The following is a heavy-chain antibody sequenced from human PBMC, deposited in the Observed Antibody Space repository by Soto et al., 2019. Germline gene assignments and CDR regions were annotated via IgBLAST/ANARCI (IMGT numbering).Heavy chain of an antibody. V-gene: IGHV1-69*13. D-gene: IGHD6-19*01. CDR1: GGTFSSYA. CDR3: ARVGAVAGLFDY. Sequence: ASVKVSCKASGGTFSSYAISWVRQAPGQGLEWMGGIIPIFGTANYAQKFQGRVTITADESTSTAYMELSSLRSEDTAVYYCARVGAVAGLFDYWGQGTLVTVSS. CDR2: IIPIFGTA. J-gene: IGHJ4*02.